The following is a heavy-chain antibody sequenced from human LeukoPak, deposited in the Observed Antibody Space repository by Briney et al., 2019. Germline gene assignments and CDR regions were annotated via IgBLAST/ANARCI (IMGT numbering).Heavy chain of an antibody. CDR3: ARAGDCGNLA. D-gene: IGHD2-21*01. J-gene: IGHJ5*02. CDR2: ITPNSAGT. Sequence: ASVKVSCTASGYTFTGYYMHWVRQAPGQGLEWMGWITPNSAGTNYAQDFHGRVTMTRDTSISTAYMELSRLRSDDTAVYYCARAGDCGNLAWGQGILVTVSS. CDR1: GYTFTGYY. V-gene: IGHV1-2*02.